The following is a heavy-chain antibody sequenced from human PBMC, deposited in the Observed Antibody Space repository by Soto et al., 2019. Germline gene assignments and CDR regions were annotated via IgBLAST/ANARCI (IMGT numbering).Heavy chain of an antibody. Sequence: GGSLRLSCAASGFTFSSYAMHWVRQAPGKGLEWVAVISYDGSNKYYADSVKGRFTISRDNSKNTLYLQMNSLRAEDTAVYYCARDRDEDKAMVFDYWGQGTLVTVPQ. D-gene: IGHD5-18*01. J-gene: IGHJ4*02. CDR1: GFTFSSYA. CDR3: ARDRDEDKAMVFDY. CDR2: ISYDGSNK. V-gene: IGHV3-30-3*01.